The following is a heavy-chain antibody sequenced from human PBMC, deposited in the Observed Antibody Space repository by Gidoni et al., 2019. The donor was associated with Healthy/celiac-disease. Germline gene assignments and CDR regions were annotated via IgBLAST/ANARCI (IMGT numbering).Heavy chain of an antibody. V-gene: IGHV1-69*01. CDR2: IIPIFGTA. Sequence: QVQLVQSGAEVKKPGSSVKVSCKASGGTFSSYAISWVRQAPGQGLEWMGGIIPIFGTANYAQKFQGRVTITADESTSTAYMELSSLRSEDTAVYYCARKAGWNYYGSGSLQFAEYFQHWGQGTLVTVSS. CDR3: ARKAGWNYYGSGSLQFAEYFQH. D-gene: IGHD3-10*01. CDR1: GGTFSSYA. J-gene: IGHJ1*01.